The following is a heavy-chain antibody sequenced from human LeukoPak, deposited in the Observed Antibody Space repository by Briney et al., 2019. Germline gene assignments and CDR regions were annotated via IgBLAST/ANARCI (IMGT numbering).Heavy chain of an antibody. CDR2: IGTAGDP. CDR1: GFTFSSYD. J-gene: IGHJ3*02. D-gene: IGHD3-22*01. Sequence: GGSLRLSCAASGFTFSSYDMHWVRQPTGKGLEWVSAIGTAGDPYYPDSVKGRFTISRENAKNSLYLQMNSLRAGDTAVYYCARSTYYYDNSGYWRAFDIWSQGTMVTVAS. V-gene: IGHV3-13*05. CDR3: ARSTYYYDNSGYWRAFDI.